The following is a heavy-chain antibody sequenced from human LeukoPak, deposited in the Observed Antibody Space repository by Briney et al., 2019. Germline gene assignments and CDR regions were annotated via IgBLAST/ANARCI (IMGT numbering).Heavy chain of an antibody. J-gene: IGHJ3*02. D-gene: IGHD1-7*01. CDR3: ARGPELLHAFDI. V-gene: IGHV1-69*05. Sequence: SVKVSCKASGGTFSSYAISWVRQAPGQGLEWMGGIIPIFGTANYAQKFQGRVTITTDESTSTAYMELSSLRSEDTAVYYCARGPELLHAFDIWGQGTMVTVSS. CDR2: IIPIFGTA. CDR1: GGTFSSYA.